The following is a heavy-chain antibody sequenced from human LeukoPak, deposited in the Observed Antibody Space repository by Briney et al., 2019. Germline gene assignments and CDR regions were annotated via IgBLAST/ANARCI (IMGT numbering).Heavy chain of an antibody. D-gene: IGHD2-8*02. V-gene: IGHV1-2*02. J-gene: IGHJ4*02. Sequence: AASVKVSCKASGYTFTGYYVHWLRQAPGQGLEWMGWINPASGGTNYAQKFQGRVTMTRDTSISTAYMELSRLRSDDTAVYYCARGTGRGYNFGYWGQGTLVTVSS. CDR2: INPASGGT. CDR3: ARGTGRGYNFGY. CDR1: GYTFTGYY.